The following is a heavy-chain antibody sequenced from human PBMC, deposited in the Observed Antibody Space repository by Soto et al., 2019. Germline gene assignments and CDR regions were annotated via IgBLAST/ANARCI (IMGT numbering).Heavy chain of an antibody. CDR3: AKDPGGRYCFNSTCNYYYGMDV. CDR2: IYPGDSDT. CDR1: GYSFTSYW. V-gene: IGHV5-51*01. Sequence: GESLKISCKGSGYSFTSYWIGWVRQMPGKGLEWMGIIYPGDSDTRYSPSFQGQVTISADKSISTAYLQWSSLKASDTAMYYCAKDPGGRYCFNSTCNYYYGMDVWGQGTTVTVSS. D-gene: IGHD2-15*01. J-gene: IGHJ6*02.